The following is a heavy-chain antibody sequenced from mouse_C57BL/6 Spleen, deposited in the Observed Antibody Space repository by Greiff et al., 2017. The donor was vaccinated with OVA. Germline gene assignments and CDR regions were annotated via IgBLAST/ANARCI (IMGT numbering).Heavy chain of an antibody. CDR2: ISSGSSTI. J-gene: IGHJ1*03. CDR1: GFTFSDYG. CDR3: ARGGSTMITPYWYFDV. Sequence: DVQLVESGGGLVKPGGSLKLSCAASGFTFSDYGMHWVRQAPEKGLEWVAYISSGSSTIYYADTVKGRFTISRDNAKNTLFLQMTSLRSEDTAMYYCARGGSTMITPYWYFDVWGTGTTVTVSS. D-gene: IGHD2-4*01. V-gene: IGHV5-17*01.